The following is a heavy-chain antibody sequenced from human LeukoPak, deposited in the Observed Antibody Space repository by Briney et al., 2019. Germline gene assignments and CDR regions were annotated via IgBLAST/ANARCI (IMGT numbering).Heavy chain of an antibody. V-gene: IGHV4-39*01. CDR1: GESISRPEYS. CDR2: IYYSGCT. D-gene: IGHD6-19*01. Sequence: LSVTLSLICTVSGESISRPEYSWAWIRQPPGKGLEWIGSIYYSGCTSYSPSLRSRVTISKDTSKNQLSQELSSVTAADTALYFCARPGSVSGWFYYDSWGQGTRVTVSS. J-gene: IGHJ4*02. CDR3: ARPGSVSGWFYYDS.